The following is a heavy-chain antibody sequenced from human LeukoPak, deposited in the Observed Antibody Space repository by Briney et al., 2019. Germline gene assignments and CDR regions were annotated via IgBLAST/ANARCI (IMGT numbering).Heavy chain of an antibody. J-gene: IGHJ3*02. Sequence: SVKVSCKASGGTFSSYAISWVRQAPGQGLEWMGGIIPIFGTANYAQKFRGRVTITTDESTSTAYMELSSLRSEDTAVYYCARGWVVVGLFAFDIWGQGTMVTVSS. D-gene: IGHD2-15*01. CDR1: GGTFSSYA. V-gene: IGHV1-69*05. CDR3: ARGWVVVGLFAFDI. CDR2: IIPIFGTA.